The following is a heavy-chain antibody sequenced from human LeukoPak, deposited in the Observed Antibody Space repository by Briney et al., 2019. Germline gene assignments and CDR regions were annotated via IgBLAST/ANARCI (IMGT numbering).Heavy chain of an antibody. CDR1: GYTFTSYG. J-gene: IGHJ5*02. V-gene: IGHV1-18*01. D-gene: IGHD4-17*01. Sequence: GASVKVSCKASGYTFTSYGISWVRQAPGQGLEWMGWISAYNGNTNYAQKLQGRVTMTTDTSTSTAYMELRSLRSDDTAVYYCAREAGERYIHELNDYGDYGGAWFDPWGQGTLVTVSS. CDR3: AREAGERYIHELNDYGDYGGAWFDP. CDR2: ISAYNGNT.